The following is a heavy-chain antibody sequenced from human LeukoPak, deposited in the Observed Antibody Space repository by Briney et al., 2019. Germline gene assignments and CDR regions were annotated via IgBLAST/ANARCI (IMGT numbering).Heavy chain of an antibody. Sequence: GGSLRLSCAASGFTFSSYAMSWVRQAPGKGLEWVSGISGGGGSIHYADSVKGRFTISRDNAKNSLYLQMNSLRAEDTAVYYCASYCSGGSCYPYYYYGMDVWGQGTTVTVSS. CDR3: ASYCSGGSCYPYYYYGMDV. CDR2: ISGGGGSI. D-gene: IGHD2-15*01. V-gene: IGHV3-23*01. J-gene: IGHJ6*02. CDR1: GFTFSSYA.